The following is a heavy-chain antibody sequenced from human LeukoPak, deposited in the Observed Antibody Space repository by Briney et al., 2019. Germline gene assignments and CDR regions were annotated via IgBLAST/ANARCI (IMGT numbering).Heavy chain of an antibody. CDR3: ARGLWFGEH. D-gene: IGHD3-10*01. CDR2: IYSSGST. V-gene: IGHV4-59*01. CDR1: GGSISGNF. J-gene: IGHJ4*02. Sequence: SETLSLTCSVSGGSISGNFWSCIRQPPGKGLEWIGYIYSSGSTNYNPSLKSRVTISVDTSKNQFSLKLTSVTAADTAVYYCARGLWFGEHWGQGTLVTVSS.